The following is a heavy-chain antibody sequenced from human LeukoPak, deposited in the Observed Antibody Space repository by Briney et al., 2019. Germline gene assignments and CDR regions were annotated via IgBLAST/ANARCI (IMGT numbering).Heavy chain of an antibody. CDR3: ARGADRGIAARPLDY. D-gene: IGHD6-6*01. J-gene: IGHJ4*02. Sequence: PGGSLRLSCAASGFTVSSNYMRWVRQAPGKGLEWVSVIYSGGSTYYADSVKGRFTISRDNSKNTLYLQMNSLRAEDTAVYYRARGADRGIAARPLDYWGQGTLVTVSS. CDR2: IYSGGST. V-gene: IGHV3-66*02. CDR1: GFTVSSNY.